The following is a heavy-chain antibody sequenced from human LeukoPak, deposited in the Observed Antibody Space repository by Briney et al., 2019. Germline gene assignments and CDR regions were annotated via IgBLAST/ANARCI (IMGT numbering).Heavy chain of an antibody. CDR1: GDTFTGYY. D-gene: IGHD6-13*01. CDR3: AREISSSLYY. V-gene: IGHV1-2*06. CDR2: MHPSRGGT. J-gene: IGHJ4*02. Sequence: ASVKVSCKASGDTFTGYYIHWVRQDPGQGLEWMRRMHPSRGGTDYEQKFLGRVTMTRDTSITTAYMELSSLTSDDTAVYYCAREISSSLYYWGQGTLVTVPS.